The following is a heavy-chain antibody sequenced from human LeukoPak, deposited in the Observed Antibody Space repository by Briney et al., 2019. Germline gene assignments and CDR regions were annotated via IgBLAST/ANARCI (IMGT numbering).Heavy chain of an antibody. CDR2: IYTSGST. J-gene: IGHJ3*02. CDR3: AREWSSLEGADAFDI. D-gene: IGHD6-13*01. Sequence: PSETLSLTCTVSGGSISSYYWSWIRQPAGKGLEWIGRIYTSGSTNYNPSLKSRVTMLVDTSKNQFSLKLSSVTAADTAVYYCAREWSSLEGADAFDIWGQGTMVTVSS. CDR1: GGSISSYY. V-gene: IGHV4-4*07.